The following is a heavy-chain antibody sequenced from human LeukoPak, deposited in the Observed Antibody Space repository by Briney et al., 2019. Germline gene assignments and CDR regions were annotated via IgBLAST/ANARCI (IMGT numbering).Heavy chain of an antibody. CDR2: IYYSGST. J-gene: IGHJ3*02. V-gene: IGHV4-39*01. CDR1: GGSISSSSYY. CDR3: ARHNYDYVWGSYRSMLAFDI. D-gene: IGHD3-16*02. Sequence: SETLSLTCTVSGGSISSSSYYWGWIRQPPGKWLEWIGSIYYSGSTYYNPSLKSRVTISVDTSKDQFSLKLSSVTAADTAVYYCARHNYDYVWGSYRSMLAFDIWGQGTMVTVSS.